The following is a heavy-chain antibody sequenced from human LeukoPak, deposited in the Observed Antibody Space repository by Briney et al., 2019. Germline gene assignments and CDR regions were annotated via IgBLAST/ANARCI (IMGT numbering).Heavy chain of an antibody. CDR2: LYTSGST. J-gene: IGHJ3*02. V-gene: IGHV4-4*07. CDR3: ARSQGAFTMVRGTAFDI. D-gene: IGHD3-10*01. Sequence: SETLSLTCTVSGGSISSYYWSWIRQPAGKGLEWIGRLYTSGSTNYNPSLKSRVTMSVDTSKNQFSLKPSSVTAADTAVYYCARSQGAFTMVRGTAFDIWGQGTMVTVSS. CDR1: GGSISSYY.